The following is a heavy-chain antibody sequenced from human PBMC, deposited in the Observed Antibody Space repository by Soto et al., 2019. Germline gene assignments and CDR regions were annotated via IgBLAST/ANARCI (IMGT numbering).Heavy chain of an antibody. V-gene: IGHV1-46*01. Sequence: GASVKVSCKASGYTFTSYYMHWVRQAPGQGLEWMGIINPSGGSTSYAQKFQGRVTMTRDTSTSTVYMELSSLRSEDTAVYYCARGGHDSSGYYVDAFDIWGQGTMVTVSS. J-gene: IGHJ3*02. CDR1: GYTFTSYY. CDR3: ARGGHDSSGYYVDAFDI. D-gene: IGHD3-22*01. CDR2: INPSGGST.